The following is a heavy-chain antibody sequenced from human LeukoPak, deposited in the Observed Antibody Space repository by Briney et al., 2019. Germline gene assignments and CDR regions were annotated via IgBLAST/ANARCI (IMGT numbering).Heavy chain of an antibody. V-gene: IGHV4-39*01. Sequence: PSETLSLTCTVSGVSISSSSYYWGWIRQPPGKGLEWIGSIYYSGSTYYNPSLKSRVTISVDTSKNQFSLKLSSVTAADTAVYYCARRHDPYSSSWFPKTLDYWGQGTLVTVSS. CDR1: GVSISSSSYY. D-gene: IGHD6-13*01. CDR2: IYYSGST. CDR3: ARRHDPYSSSWFPKTLDY. J-gene: IGHJ4*02.